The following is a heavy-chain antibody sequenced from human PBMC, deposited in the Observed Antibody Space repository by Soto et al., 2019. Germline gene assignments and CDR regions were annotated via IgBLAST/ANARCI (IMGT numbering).Heavy chain of an antibody. CDR2: IYYSGST. V-gene: IGHV4-31*03. Sequence: SETLSLTCTVSGGSISSGGYCWSWIRQHPGKGLEWIGYIYYSGSTYYNPSLKSRVTISVDTSKNQFSLKLSSVTAADTAVYYCARALRDYYDSSGRFDYWGQGTLVTVSS. J-gene: IGHJ4*02. CDR3: ARALRDYYDSSGRFDY. D-gene: IGHD3-22*01. CDR1: GGSISSGGYC.